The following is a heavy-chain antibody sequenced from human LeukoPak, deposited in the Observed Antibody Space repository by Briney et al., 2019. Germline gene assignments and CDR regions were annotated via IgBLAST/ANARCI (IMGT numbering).Heavy chain of an antibody. CDR3: ASSSDTSGPDY. J-gene: IGHJ4*02. CDR2: ITSRGSTI. V-gene: IGHV3-11*01. D-gene: IGHD3-22*01. CDR1: GFTLSDYY. Sequence: PGGSLRLSCAASGFTLSDYYLTWIRQAPGKGLEWVSYITSRGSTIYHADSVKGRFTISRDNAKNSLYLQMNSLRAEDTAVYYCASSSDTSGPDYWGQGTLVTVSS.